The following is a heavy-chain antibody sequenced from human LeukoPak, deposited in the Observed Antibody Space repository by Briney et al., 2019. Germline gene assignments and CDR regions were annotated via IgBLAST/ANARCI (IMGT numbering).Heavy chain of an antibody. CDR1: GFTFGSYW. V-gene: IGHV3-74*01. J-gene: IGHJ4*02. CDR2: INSDGSST. D-gene: IGHD2-15*01. CDR3: ARGYCSGGRCYSGVLDY. Sequence: PGGSLRLSCAASGFTFGSYWMHWVRQAPGKGLVWVSRINSDGSSTSYADSVKGRFTISRDNSKNTLYLQMNSLRTEDTAMYYCARGYCSGGRCYSGVLDYWGQGTLVTVSS.